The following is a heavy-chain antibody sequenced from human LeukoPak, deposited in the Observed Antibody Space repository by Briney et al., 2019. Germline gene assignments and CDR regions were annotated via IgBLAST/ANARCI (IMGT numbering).Heavy chain of an antibody. D-gene: IGHD5-18*01. CDR1: GGSISSGSYY. CDR3: ARDRQRGYSYGLLYYYYYMDV. CDR2: IYTSGST. J-gene: IGHJ6*03. Sequence: SETLSLTCTVSGGSISSGSYYWSWIRQPAGKGLEWIGRIYTSGSTNYNPSLKSRVTISVDKSKNQFSLKLSSVTAADTAVYYCARDRQRGYSYGLLYYYYYMDVWGKGTTVTVSS. V-gene: IGHV4-61*02.